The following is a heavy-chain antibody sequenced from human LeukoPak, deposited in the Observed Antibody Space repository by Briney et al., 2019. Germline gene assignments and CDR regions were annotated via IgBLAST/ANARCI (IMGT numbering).Heavy chain of an antibody. D-gene: IGHD3-22*01. CDR1: GGTFSSYA. J-gene: IGHJ4*02. CDR3: ARALYYYDSSGYYGY. Sequence: ASVKVSCKASGGTFSSYAISWVRQAPGQGLEWMGRIIPIFGTANYAQKFQGRVTITTDESTSTAYMELSSLRSEETAVYYCARALYYYDSSGYYGYWGQGTLVTVSS. CDR2: IIPIFGTA. V-gene: IGHV1-69*05.